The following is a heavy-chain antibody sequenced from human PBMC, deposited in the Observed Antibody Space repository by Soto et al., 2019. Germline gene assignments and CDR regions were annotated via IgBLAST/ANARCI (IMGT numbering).Heavy chain of an antibody. CDR2: IDGSGGST. Sequence: QLLQSGGGLVQPGGSLTLSCAASGFTFGTTDMSWVRQAPGEGLEWVSTIDGSGGSTYYADSVKGRFTISRDNSRNTVYLPMNSLRGDDTALYYSVKNSGWFNTWGQGALVTVSS. CDR3: VKNSGWFNT. V-gene: IGHV3-23*01. J-gene: IGHJ5*02. CDR1: GFTFGTTD. D-gene: IGHD3-10*01.